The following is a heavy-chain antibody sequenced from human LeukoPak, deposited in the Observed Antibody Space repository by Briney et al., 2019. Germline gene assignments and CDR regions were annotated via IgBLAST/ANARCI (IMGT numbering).Heavy chain of an antibody. D-gene: IGHD3-3*01. CDR1: GGSISSSSYY. Sequence: SETLSLTCTVSGGSISSSSYYWGWIRQPPGKGLEWIGSIYYSGSTYYNPSLKSRVTISVDTSKNQFSLKLSSVTAADTAVYYCARGGYDFWSGYYIDWFDPWGQGTLVTVSS. CDR3: ARGGYDFWSGYYIDWFDP. J-gene: IGHJ5*02. V-gene: IGHV4-39*07. CDR2: IYYSGST.